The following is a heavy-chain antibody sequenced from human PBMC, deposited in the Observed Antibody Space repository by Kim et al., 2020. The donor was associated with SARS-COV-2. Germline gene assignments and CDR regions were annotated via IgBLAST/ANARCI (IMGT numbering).Heavy chain of an antibody. J-gene: IGHJ3*02. CDR1: GFTFSSYA. D-gene: IGHD3-10*01. V-gene: IGHV3-23*01. CDR3: AKDRRQITMVRGVIMGAFDI. Sequence: GGSLRLSCAASGFTFSSYAMSWVRQAPGKGLEWVSAISGSGGSTYYADSVKGRFTISRDNSKNTLYLQMNSLRAEDTAVYYCAKDRRQITMVRGVIMGAFDIWGQGTMVTVSS. CDR2: ISGSGGST.